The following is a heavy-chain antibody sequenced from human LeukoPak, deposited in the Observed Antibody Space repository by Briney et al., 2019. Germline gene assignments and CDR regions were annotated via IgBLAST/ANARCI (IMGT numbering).Heavy chain of an antibody. CDR2: IKYSGHT. J-gene: IGHJ3*02. CDR3: ARRGANDFGDSAGNFAYDI. D-gene: IGHD4-17*01. V-gene: IGHV4-34*01. Sequence: SETLSLTCEVYGGSLSPYWWSWVRQPPGKGLEWIGEIKYSGHTNYNPSLESRVTISVDTSKKQFSLKLSSVTVADTALYFCARRGANDFGDSAGNFAYDIWGQGTMVTASS. CDR1: GGSLSPYW.